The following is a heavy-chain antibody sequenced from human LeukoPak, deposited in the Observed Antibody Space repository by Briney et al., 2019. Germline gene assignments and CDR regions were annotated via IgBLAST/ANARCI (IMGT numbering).Heavy chain of an antibody. D-gene: IGHD2-2*01. CDR2: IYYSGST. V-gene: IGHV4-39*01. Sequence: SETLSLTCTVSGGSISSSSYYWGWIRQPPGKGLAWIGNIYYSGSTYYKPSLKSRLTISLDTSKNQFSLKLSSVTAADTAVYYCARGERDVVVPVRNWFDPWGQGTLVTVSS. CDR1: GGSISSSSYY. CDR3: ARGERDVVVPVRNWFDP. J-gene: IGHJ5*02.